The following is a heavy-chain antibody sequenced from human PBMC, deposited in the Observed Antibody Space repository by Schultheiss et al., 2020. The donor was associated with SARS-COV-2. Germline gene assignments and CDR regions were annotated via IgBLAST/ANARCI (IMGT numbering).Heavy chain of an antibody. D-gene: IGHD3-3*01. Sequence: SGPSLVKPTQTLTLTCTFSGFSLSTSGMCVSWIRQPPGKALEWLARIDWDDDKYYSTSLKTRLTISKDTSKNQVVLTMTNMDPVDTATYYCARIGESYDFWSGYSNDNWFDPWGQGTLVTVSS. J-gene: IGHJ5*02. V-gene: IGHV2-70*11. CDR2: IDWDDDK. CDR3: ARIGESYDFWSGYSNDNWFDP. CDR1: GFSLSTSGMC.